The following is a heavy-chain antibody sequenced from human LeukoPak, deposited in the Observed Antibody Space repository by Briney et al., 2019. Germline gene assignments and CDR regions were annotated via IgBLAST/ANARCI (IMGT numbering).Heavy chain of an antibody. D-gene: IGHD2-15*01. V-gene: IGHV3-74*01. CDR2: INSDGSST. Sequence: GGSLRLSCAASGFTFSSYWMHWVRQAPGKGLVWVSRINSDGSSTSYADSVKGRFTISRDNAKNTLYLQMNSLRAEDTAVYYCTRGGRSFGGMDVWGQGTTVTVSS. CDR3: TRGGRSFGGMDV. CDR1: GFTFSSYW. J-gene: IGHJ6*02.